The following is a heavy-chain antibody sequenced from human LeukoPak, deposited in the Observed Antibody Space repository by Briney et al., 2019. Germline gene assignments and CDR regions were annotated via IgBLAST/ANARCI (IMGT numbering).Heavy chain of an antibody. CDR1: GFTFSSYA. CDR3: APGELPADYYYGMDV. CDR2: ISGSGGRT. D-gene: IGHD3-10*01. V-gene: IGHV3-23*01. Sequence: GGSLRLSCAASGFTFSSYAMSWVRQAPGKGLEWVSAISGSGGRTYYADSAKSRFTISRDNSENTLYLQVNSLRAEDTAVYYCAPGELPADYYYGMDVWGQGTTVTVSS. J-gene: IGHJ6*02.